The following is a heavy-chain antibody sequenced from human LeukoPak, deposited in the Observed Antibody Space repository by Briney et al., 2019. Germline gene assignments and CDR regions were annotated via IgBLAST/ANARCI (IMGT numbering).Heavy chain of an antibody. CDR2: INPNSGGT. V-gene: IGHV1-2*02. D-gene: IGHD3-3*01. Sequence: ASVKVSCKASGYTFTGYYMHWVRQAPGQGLEWMGWINPNSGGTNYAQKFQGRVTITTDESTSTAYMELSSLRSEDTAVYYCASYRFLEWLPTRDAFDIWGQGTMVTVSS. CDR1: GYTFTGYY. CDR3: ASYRFLEWLPTRDAFDI. J-gene: IGHJ3*02.